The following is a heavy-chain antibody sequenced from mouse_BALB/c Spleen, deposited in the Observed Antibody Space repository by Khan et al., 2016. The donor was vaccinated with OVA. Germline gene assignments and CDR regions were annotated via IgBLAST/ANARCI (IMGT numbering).Heavy chain of an antibody. CDR2: INTYTGEP. D-gene: IGHD2-10*01. CDR1: GYTFTSYG. Sequence: QIQLVQSGPELKKPGETVKISCKASGYTFTSYGMNWVKQSPGKALKWMGWINTYTGEPTYADDFKGRFAFSLETPASTAYLQINNLKNEDTATYFCARPPYFSYTLDYWGQGTSVTVSS. V-gene: IGHV9-3-1*01. CDR3: ARPPYFSYTLDY. J-gene: IGHJ4*01.